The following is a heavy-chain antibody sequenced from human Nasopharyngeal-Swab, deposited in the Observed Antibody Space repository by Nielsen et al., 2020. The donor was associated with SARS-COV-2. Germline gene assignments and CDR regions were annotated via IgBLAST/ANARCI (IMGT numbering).Heavy chain of an antibody. J-gene: IGHJ4*02. D-gene: IGHD1-14*01. CDR1: GFTFSNAW. V-gene: IGHV3-15*01. Sequence: GESLKISCAASGFTFSNAWMSWVRQAPGKGLEWVGCIKSKTDGGTTDYAAPVKGRFTISRDDSKNTLYLQMNSLKTEDTAVYYCTTGILDYWGQGTLVTVSS. CDR2: IKSKTDGGTT. CDR3: TTGILDY.